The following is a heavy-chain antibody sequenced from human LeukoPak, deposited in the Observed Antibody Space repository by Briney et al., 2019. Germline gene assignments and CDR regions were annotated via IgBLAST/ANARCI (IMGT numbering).Heavy chain of an antibody. V-gene: IGHV4-59*12. CDR3: AREWPIVVVPAAEGGWFDP. D-gene: IGHD2-2*01. J-gene: IGHJ5*02. Sequence: SETLSLTCTVSGGSISSYYWSWIRQPPGKGLEWIGYIYYSGSTNYNPSLKSRVTMSVDTSKNQFSLKLSSVTAADTAVYYCAREWPIVVVPAAEGGWFDPWGQGTLVTVSS. CDR2: IYYSGST. CDR1: GGSISSYY.